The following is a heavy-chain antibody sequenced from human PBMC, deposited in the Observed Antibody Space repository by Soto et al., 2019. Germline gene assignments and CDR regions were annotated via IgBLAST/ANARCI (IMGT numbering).Heavy chain of an antibody. V-gene: IGHV1-24*01. J-gene: IGHJ6*04. D-gene: IGHD2-2*01. CDR3: ATDLRYCSSTRCYVGLSLGWMDV. CDR1: GYTLTELS. Sequence: GASAKVSSKVSGYTLTELSMHCVRQAPGKGLEWMGGFDPEDGETIYAHKFQGRVTMTEDTSTDTAYMELSSLRSEDTAVYYCATDLRYCSSTRCYVGLSLGWMDVWGKGTTVTVSS. CDR2: FDPEDGET.